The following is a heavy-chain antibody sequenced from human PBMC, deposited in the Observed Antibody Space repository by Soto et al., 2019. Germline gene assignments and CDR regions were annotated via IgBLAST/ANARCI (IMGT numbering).Heavy chain of an antibody. CDR2: ISAYNGNA. Sequence: QVQLVQSGAEVKKPGASVKVSCKASGYTFTSYGISWVRQAPGQGLEWMGWISAYNGNANNAQNLQGRVTLTTGTSTSTAYTELSSLRSDDTAVYYCARNVCPRSGGSCHYYYYFGMNVWGQGTTVTVSS. CDR1: GYTFTSYG. CDR3: ARNVCPRSGGSCHYYYYFGMNV. J-gene: IGHJ6*02. D-gene: IGHD2-15*01. V-gene: IGHV1-18*04.